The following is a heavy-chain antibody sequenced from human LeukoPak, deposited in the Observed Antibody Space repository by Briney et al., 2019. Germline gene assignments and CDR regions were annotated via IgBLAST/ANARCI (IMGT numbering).Heavy chain of an antibody. V-gene: IGHV3-48*02. CDR2: ISSSSTTM. Sequence: GGSLSLPCAASGFSFSNYDMNWVRQAPGKGLEWISYISSSSTTMYYADSVKGRFTISRDNAKNSLFLQMDSLRDEDTAVYYCATYAYWGQGTLVTVSS. D-gene: IGHD4-17*01. J-gene: IGHJ1*01. CDR1: GFSFSNYD. CDR3: ATYAY.